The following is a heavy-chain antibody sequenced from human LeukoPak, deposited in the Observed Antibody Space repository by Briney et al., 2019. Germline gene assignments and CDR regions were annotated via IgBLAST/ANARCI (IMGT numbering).Heavy chain of an antibody. CDR1: GGSISSYY. CDR3: ARAGSGYYPFDY. V-gene: IGHV4-59*01. D-gene: IGHD3-22*01. J-gene: IGHJ4*02. CDR2: VYYSGST. Sequence: SETLSLTCTVSGGSISSYYWSWIRQPPGKGLEWIGYVYYSGSTNYNPSLKSRVTISVATSKNQFSLKLSSVTAADTAVYYCARAGSGYYPFDYWGQGTLVTVSS.